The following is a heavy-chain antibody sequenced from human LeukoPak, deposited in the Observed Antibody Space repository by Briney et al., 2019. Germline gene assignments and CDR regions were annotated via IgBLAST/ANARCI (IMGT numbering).Heavy chain of an antibody. CDR1: GFTFSDYD. V-gene: IGHV3-13*01. Sequence: GSLRLSCAASGFTFSDYDMHWVRQAPGKGLEWVSAIVTAGDTYYTGSVKGRFTISRENAKNSLYLQMNSLRAGDTAVYYCARVAKERVGGVYYFDYWGQGTLVTVSS. D-gene: IGHD1-1*01. J-gene: IGHJ4*02. CDR2: IVTAGDT. CDR3: ARVAKERVGGVYYFDY.